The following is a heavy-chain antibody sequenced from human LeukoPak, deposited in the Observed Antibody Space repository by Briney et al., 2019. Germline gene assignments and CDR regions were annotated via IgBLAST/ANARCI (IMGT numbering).Heavy chain of an antibody. CDR2: IWYDGSNK. V-gene: IGHV3-33*06. D-gene: IGHD3-22*01. CDR3: AKNYYDSSGYYFLYAFDI. Sequence: GGSLRLSCAASGFTFNSYGMHWGRQAPGKGLEWVAVIWYDGSNKYYADSVRGRFTISRDNSKNTLYLQMNSLRAEDTAVYYCAKNYYDSSGYYFLYAFDIWGQGTMVTASS. J-gene: IGHJ3*02. CDR1: GFTFNSYG.